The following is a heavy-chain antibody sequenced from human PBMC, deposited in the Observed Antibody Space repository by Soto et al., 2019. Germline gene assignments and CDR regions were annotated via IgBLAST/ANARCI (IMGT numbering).Heavy chain of an antibody. CDR2: ISAHNGNT. Sequence: VSVKVSCKASGYTFANYGISWVRQAPGQGPEWMGWISAHNGNTKYAQKVQDRVTMTTDTSTSTAYMELRSLRSDDTAVYYCARDGAILTGYPRYWGQGTLVTVSS. D-gene: IGHD3-9*01. J-gene: IGHJ4*02. V-gene: IGHV1-18*01. CDR3: ARDGAILTGYPRY. CDR1: GYTFANYG.